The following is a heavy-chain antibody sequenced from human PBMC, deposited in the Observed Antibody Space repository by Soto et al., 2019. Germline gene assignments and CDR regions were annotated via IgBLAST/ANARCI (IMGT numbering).Heavy chain of an antibody. CDR3: ARDYGDYDFLDY. CDR1: GFTVSRYA. CDR2: ISYDGSDK. J-gene: IGHJ4*02. Sequence: QVQLVESGGGVVQPGRSLRLSCVASGFTVSRYAIHWVRQAPGKGLEWVAVISYDGSDKYYADSVKGRFTISRDNSKNTLYLQMNSLRPDDTAVYYCARDYGDYDFLDYWGQGTLVTVSS. D-gene: IGHD4-17*01. V-gene: IGHV3-30-3*01.